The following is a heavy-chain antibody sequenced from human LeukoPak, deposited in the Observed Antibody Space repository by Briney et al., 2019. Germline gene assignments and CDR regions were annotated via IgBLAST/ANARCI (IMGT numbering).Heavy chain of an antibody. CDR1: GFTFSSYW. CDR2: IKQDGSEK. V-gene: IGHV3-7*01. J-gene: IGHJ4*02. D-gene: IGHD3-3*01. Sequence: GGSLRLSCAASGFTFSSYWMSWVRQAPGKALEWVANIKQDGSEKYYVDSVKGRFTISRDNAKNSLYLQMNSLRAEDTAVYYCARDPGITIFGVVYWGQGTLVTVSS. CDR3: ARDPGITIFGVVY.